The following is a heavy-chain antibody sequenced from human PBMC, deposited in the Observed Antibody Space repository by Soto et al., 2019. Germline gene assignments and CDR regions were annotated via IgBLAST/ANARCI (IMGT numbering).Heavy chain of an antibody. CDR1: GYAFTNYT. D-gene: IGHD1-26*01. CDR2: INSYNGNT. J-gene: IGHJ4*02. CDR3: AKDSISDRETFNFDS. Sequence: ASVKVSCKASGYAFTNYTMTWVRQAPGQGLEWMGWINSYNGNTNYAQKLQGRVTMTTDTSTTTAYMELRSLRSDDTAFYYCAKDSISDRETFNFDSWGQGTLVTVSS. V-gene: IGHV1-18*01.